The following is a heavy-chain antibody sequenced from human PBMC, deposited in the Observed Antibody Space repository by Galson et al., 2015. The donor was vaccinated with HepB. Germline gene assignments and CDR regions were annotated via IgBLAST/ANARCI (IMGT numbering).Heavy chain of an antibody. Sequence: SVKVSCKASGGTFSSYAISWVRQAPGQGLEWMGGIIPIFGTANYAQKFQGRVTITADESTSTAYMELSSLRSEDTAVYYCARDSDYDFWSGWYNYMDVWGKGTTVTVSS. V-gene: IGHV1-69*13. D-gene: IGHD3-3*01. J-gene: IGHJ6*03. CDR3: ARDSDYDFWSGWYNYMDV. CDR2: IIPIFGTA. CDR1: GGTFSSYA.